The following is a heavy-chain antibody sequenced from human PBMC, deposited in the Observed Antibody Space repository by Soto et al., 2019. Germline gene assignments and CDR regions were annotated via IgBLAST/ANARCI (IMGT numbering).Heavy chain of an antibody. D-gene: IGHD3-3*01. V-gene: IGHV3-23*01. CDR2: ISGSGGRT. CDR1: GFTFSSYA. CDR3: AKSASYTGVVRPVFYYGIDV. Sequence: GGSLRLSCADSGFTFSSYAMSWVRQAPGKGLEWVSAISGSGGRTFYADSVKGRFTISRDNSRDTLYLQMNSLRAEDTAVYYCAKSASYTGVVRPVFYYGIDVWGQGATVTVSS. J-gene: IGHJ6*02.